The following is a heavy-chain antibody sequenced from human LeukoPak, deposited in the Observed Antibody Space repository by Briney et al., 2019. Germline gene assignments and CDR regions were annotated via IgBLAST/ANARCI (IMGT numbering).Heavy chain of an antibody. V-gene: IGHV1-69*13. CDR3: ARREVKADPDDYYYYGMDV. J-gene: IGHJ6*04. Sequence: ASVKVSCKASGGTFSSYAISWVRQAPGQGLEWMGGIIPIFGTANYAQKFQGRVTITADESTSTAYMELSSLRSEDTAVYYCARREVKADPDDYYYYGMDVWGKGTTVTVSS. CDR2: IIPIFGTA. D-gene: IGHD1-14*01. CDR1: GGTFSSYA.